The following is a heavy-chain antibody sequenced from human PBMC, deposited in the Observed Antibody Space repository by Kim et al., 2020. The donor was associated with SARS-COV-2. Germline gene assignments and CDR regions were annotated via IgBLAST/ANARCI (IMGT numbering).Heavy chain of an antibody. CDR3: ARGASPTSITGGPLDF. J-gene: IGHJ4*02. V-gene: IGHV1-69*13. CDR1: GGSFSPYA. D-gene: IGHD1-20*01. CDR2: LIPIFGTT. Sequence: SVKVSCKASGGSFSPYAINWVRQAPGQGLEWMGGLIPIFGTTNYAQQFQDRLTITADPSRGTSFMQLSSLTSGDTAIYYCARGASPTSITGGPLDFWGQGTPLTVSS.